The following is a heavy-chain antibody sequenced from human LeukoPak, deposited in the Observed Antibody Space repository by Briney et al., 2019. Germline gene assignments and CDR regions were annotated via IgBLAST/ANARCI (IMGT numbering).Heavy chain of an antibody. CDR3: AREGLGYYDSSGLDY. V-gene: IGHV3-7*01. D-gene: IGHD3-22*01. Sequence: GGSLRLSCAASGFTFSSYWMSWVRQAPGKGLEWVANIKQDGSEKYYVDSVKGRFTISRDNAKNLLYLQMNSLRAEDTAVYYCAREGLGYYDSSGLDYWGQGTLVTVSS. CDR2: IKQDGSEK. J-gene: IGHJ4*02. CDR1: GFTFSSYW.